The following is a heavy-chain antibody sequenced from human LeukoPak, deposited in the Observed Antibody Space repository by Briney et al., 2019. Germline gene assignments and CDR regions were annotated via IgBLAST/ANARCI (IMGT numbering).Heavy chain of an antibody. V-gene: IGHV1-8*02. CDR1: GGTFSSYD. J-gene: IGHJ4*02. CDR2: MNPNSGNT. CDR3: ARGHKSSGWYNEFDY. Sequence: ASVKVSCKASGGTFSSYDINWVRQATGQGLEWMGWMNPNSGNTGYAQKFQGRVTMTRNTSISTAYMELSSLRSEDTAVYYCARGHKSSGWYNEFDYWGQGTLVTVSS. D-gene: IGHD6-19*01.